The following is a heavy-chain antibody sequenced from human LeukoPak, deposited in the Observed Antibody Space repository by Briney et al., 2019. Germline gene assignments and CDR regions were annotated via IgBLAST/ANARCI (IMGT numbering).Heavy chain of an antibody. D-gene: IGHD6-19*01. CDR2: IYYNGIT. CDR3: ARQPTVRRGAVASNFDY. Sequence: PSGALSLTCSVSGGLITSTIHYWAWIRQPPGKGLEWLASIYYNGITYYNASLESRVTMSVDTSRNQFSLRLRSVSAADTSVYYCARQPTVRRGAVASNFDYWGQGTLVTVSS. CDR1: GGLITSTIHY. V-gene: IGHV4-39*01. J-gene: IGHJ4*02.